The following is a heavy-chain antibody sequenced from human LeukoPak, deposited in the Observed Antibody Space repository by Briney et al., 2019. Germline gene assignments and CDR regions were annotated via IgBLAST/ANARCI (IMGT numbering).Heavy chain of an antibody. V-gene: IGHV3-21*01. CDR3: AKVLEQLVPDY. Sequence: GGSLRLSCAASGFTFSNYAMSWVRQAPGKGLEWVSYISSSSSYIYYADSVKGRFTISRDNAKNSLYLQMNSLRAEDTAVYYCAKVLEQLVPDYWGQGTLVTVSS. D-gene: IGHD6-6*01. CDR2: ISSSSSYI. CDR1: GFTFSNYA. J-gene: IGHJ4*02.